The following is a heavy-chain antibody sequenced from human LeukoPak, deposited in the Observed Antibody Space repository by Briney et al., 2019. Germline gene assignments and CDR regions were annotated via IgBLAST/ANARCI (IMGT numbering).Heavy chain of an antibody. Sequence: SETLSLTCTVSGGSISSYYWSWIRQPPGKGLEWIGYIYYSGSTNYNPSLKSRVTISVDTSKNQFSLKLSSVTAADTAVYYCARDIKAYYYYYMDVWGKGTTVTVSS. CDR3: ARDIKAYYYYYMDV. V-gene: IGHV4-59*01. CDR2: IYYSGST. CDR1: GGSISSYY. J-gene: IGHJ6*03.